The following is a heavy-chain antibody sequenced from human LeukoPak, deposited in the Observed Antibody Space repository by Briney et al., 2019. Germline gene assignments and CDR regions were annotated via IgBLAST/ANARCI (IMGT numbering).Heavy chain of an antibody. Sequence: GGSLRLSCATSGFTFDDYNMHWVRQAPGKGLEWVAFIRYDGSNKYYADSVKGRFTISRDISKNTLYLQMNSLRAEDTAVYYCAKVASIAAAGEFDYWGQGTLVTVSS. CDR1: GFTFDDYN. CDR3: AKVASIAAAGEFDY. CDR2: IRYDGSNK. D-gene: IGHD6-13*01. V-gene: IGHV3-30*02. J-gene: IGHJ4*02.